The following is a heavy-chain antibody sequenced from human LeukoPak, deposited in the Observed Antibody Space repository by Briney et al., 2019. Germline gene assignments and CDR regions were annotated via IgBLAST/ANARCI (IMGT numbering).Heavy chain of an antibody. CDR2: IYYSGTT. Sequence: SETLSLTCTVSGGSISSYYWSWIRQPPGKGLEWIGYIYYSGTTNYNPSLKSRVTISVDTSKNQFSLKLSSVTAADTAVYYCARGSERHDFWSGYYQNYFDYWGQGTLVTVSS. V-gene: IGHV4-59*12. J-gene: IGHJ4*02. D-gene: IGHD3-3*01. CDR1: GGSISSYY. CDR3: ARGSERHDFWSGYYQNYFDY.